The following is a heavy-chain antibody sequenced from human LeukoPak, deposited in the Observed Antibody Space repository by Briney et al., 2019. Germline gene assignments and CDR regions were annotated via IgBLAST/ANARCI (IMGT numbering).Heavy chain of an antibody. V-gene: IGHV1-18*01. J-gene: IGHJ4*02. D-gene: IGHD3-10*01. CDR2: ISAYNGDT. CDR3: ARTDALNYYGSGSSYYFDY. Sequence: ASVKVSRKASGYTFPIYGITWVRQAPGQGLEWMGWISAYNGDTNYAQKLQGRVTMTTDTSTGTGYMELRSLRSDDTAVYYCARTDALNYYGSGSSYYFDYWGQGTLVTVSS. CDR1: GYTFPIYG.